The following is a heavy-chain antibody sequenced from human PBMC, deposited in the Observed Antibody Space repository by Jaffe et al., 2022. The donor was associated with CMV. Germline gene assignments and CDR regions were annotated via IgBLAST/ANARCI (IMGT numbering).Heavy chain of an antibody. CDR1: GFTFSGSA. D-gene: IGHD4-17*01. CDR2: IRSKANSYAT. CDR3: TRHSSYGDYVGGSS. J-gene: IGHJ5*02. Sequence: EVQLVESGGGLVQPGGSLKLSCAASGFTFSGSAMHWVRQASGKGLEWVGRIRSKANSYATAYAASVKGRFTISRDDSKNTAYLQMNSLKTEDTAVYYCTRHSSYGDYVGGSSWGQGTLVTVSS. V-gene: IGHV3-73*02.